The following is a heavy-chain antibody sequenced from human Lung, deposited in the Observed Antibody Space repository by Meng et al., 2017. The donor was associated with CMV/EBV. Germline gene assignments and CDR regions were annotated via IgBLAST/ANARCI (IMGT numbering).Heavy chain of an antibody. Sequence: QGKLQQVGAGLLKPSGTPSLTCAVYGGSFSGYYWSWIRQPPGKGLEWIGEINHSGSTNYNPSLKSRVTISVDTSKNQFSLKLSSVTAADTAVYYCARGFLSFVRVFDYWGQGTLVTVSS. J-gene: IGHJ4*02. CDR2: INHSGST. V-gene: IGHV4-34*01. CDR1: GGSFSGYY. CDR3: ARGFLSFVRVFDY. D-gene: IGHD2/OR15-2a*01.